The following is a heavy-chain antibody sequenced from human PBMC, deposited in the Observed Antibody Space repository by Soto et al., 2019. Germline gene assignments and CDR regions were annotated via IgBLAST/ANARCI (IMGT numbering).Heavy chain of an antibody. D-gene: IGHD3-22*01. V-gene: IGHV3-30-3*01. J-gene: IGHJ4*02. Sequence: GGSLILSCAASGFTFSSYAMHWVRQAPGKGLEWVAVISYDGSNKYYADSVKGRFTISRDNSKNTLYLQMNSLRAEDTAVYYCARDIRETKGYYYYSSGNDYWGQGPLVTVSS. CDR3: ARDIRETKGYYYYSSGNDY. CDR1: GFTFSSYA. CDR2: ISYDGSNK.